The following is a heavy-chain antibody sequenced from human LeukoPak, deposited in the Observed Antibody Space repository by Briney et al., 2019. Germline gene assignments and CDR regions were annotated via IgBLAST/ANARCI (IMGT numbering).Heavy chain of an antibody. CDR1: GFTFSRDW. J-gene: IGHJ4*02. D-gene: IGHD2-2*01. Sequence: PGGSLRLSCAASGFTFSRDWMNWVRQAPGKTLEWVANINQDGSKKNYVDSVKGRFTISRDNSKNTLYLQMNSLRAEDTAVYYCARVVPAASTSPTYYFDYWGQGTLVTVSS. CDR3: ARVVPAASTSPTYYFDY. V-gene: IGHV3-7*03. CDR2: INQDGSKK.